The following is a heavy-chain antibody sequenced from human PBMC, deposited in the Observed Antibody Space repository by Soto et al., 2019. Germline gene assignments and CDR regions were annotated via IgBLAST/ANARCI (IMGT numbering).Heavy chain of an antibody. CDR3: AKDLGDTAMVDY. Sequence: PGGSLRLSCAASGFTFSSYGMHWVRQAPGKGLEWVAVISYDGSNKYYADSVKGRFTISRDNSKNTLYLQMNSLRAEDTAVYYCAKDLGDTAMVDYWGQGTLVTVSS. J-gene: IGHJ4*02. CDR2: ISYDGSNK. CDR1: GFTFSSYG. D-gene: IGHD5-18*01. V-gene: IGHV3-30*18.